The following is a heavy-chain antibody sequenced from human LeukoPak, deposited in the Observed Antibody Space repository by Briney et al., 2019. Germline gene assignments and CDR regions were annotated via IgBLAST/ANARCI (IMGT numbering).Heavy chain of an antibody. CDR3: ARDSLAVVTAIRQNWFDP. V-gene: IGHV3-21*01. CDR1: GFTFSSYS. Sequence: GGSLRLSCAASGFTFSSYSMNWVRQAPGKGLEWVSSISSSSSYMYYADSVKGRFTISRDNAKNSLYLQMNSLRAEDTAVYYCARDSLAVVTAIRQNWFDPWGQGTLVTVSS. D-gene: IGHD2-21*02. CDR2: ISSSSSYM. J-gene: IGHJ5*02.